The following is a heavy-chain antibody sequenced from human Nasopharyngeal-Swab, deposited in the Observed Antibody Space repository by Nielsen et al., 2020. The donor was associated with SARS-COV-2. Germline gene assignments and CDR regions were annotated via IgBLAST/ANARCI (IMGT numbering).Heavy chain of an antibody. CDR1: GGSISSYY. J-gene: IGHJ4*02. V-gene: IGHV4-59*01. Sequence: SETLSLTCTVSGGSISSYYWSWIRQPPGKGLEWIGYIYYSGRTNYNPSLKSRVTISVDTSKNQFSLKLSSVTAADTAVYYCARVGADYYGSGSYYFDYWGQGTLVTVSS. D-gene: IGHD3-10*01. CDR3: ARVGADYYGSGSYYFDY. CDR2: IYYSGRT.